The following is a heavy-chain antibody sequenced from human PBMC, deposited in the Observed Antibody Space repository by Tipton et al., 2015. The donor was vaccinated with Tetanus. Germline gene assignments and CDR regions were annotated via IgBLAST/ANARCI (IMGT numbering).Heavy chain of an antibody. D-gene: IGHD5-12*01. V-gene: IGHV4-61*01. CDR2: FFYRANI. CDR3: ARGGSFPVYFDL. CDR1: GGSVSSGSYY. Sequence: LRLSCSVSGGSVSSGSYYWNWIRQPPGKGLEWIGHFFYRANIQYNPSLKSRVTISGDSSKNQVSLKLSSVTAADTAVYYCARGGSFPVYFDLWGRGTLVAVSS. J-gene: IGHJ2*01.